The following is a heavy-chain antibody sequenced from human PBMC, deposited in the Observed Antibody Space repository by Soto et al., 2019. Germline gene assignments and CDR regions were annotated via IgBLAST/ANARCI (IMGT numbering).Heavy chain of an antibody. D-gene: IGHD1-26*01. CDR2: IYWDDSK. J-gene: IGHJ4*02. Sequence: QITLKESGPTLVKPTQTLTLTCTFSGFSLTTDRVGVGWIRQPPGEALEWLAVIYWDDSKTYGPSLESRLTIPKDTSKNQVALTMTNMDSVDTATYYCAHAYGGRSLYWGQGTLVTVSS. V-gene: IGHV2-5*05. CDR1: GFSLTTDRVG. CDR3: AHAYGGRSLY.